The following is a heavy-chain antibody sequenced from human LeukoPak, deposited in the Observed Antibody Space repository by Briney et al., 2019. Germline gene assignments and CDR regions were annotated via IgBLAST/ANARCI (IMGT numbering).Heavy chain of an antibody. Sequence: PGGSLRLSCAASGFTFSSYWMRWVRQAPGKGLLWVSRISSDGSTTTHADSVKGRFTISRDNAKNTLYLQMNSLRAEDTAVYYCAPLEVTWGDPWGQGTLVTVSS. V-gene: IGHV3-74*01. D-gene: IGHD2-21*02. CDR2: ISSDGSTT. CDR3: APLEVTWGDP. CDR1: GFTFSSYW. J-gene: IGHJ5*02.